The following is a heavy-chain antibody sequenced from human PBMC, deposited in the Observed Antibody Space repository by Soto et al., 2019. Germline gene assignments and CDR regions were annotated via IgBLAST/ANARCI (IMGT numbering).Heavy chain of an antibody. CDR1: GFTFDDYA. D-gene: IGHD3-16*02. Sequence: GGSLRLSCAASGFTFDDYAMHWVRQAPGKGLEWVSGISWNSGSIGYADSVKGRFTISRDNAKNSLYLQMNSLRAEDTALYYCAKARIMITFGGVIGPGRRDAFDIWGQGTMVTVSS. CDR3: AKARIMITFGGVIGPGRRDAFDI. CDR2: ISWNSGSI. J-gene: IGHJ3*02. V-gene: IGHV3-9*01.